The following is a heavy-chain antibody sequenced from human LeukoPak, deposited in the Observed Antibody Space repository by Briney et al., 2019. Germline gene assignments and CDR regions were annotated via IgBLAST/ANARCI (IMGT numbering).Heavy chain of an antibody. CDR3: AREFHY. J-gene: IGHJ4*02. CDR2: INHSGST. V-gene: IGHV4-38-2*02. Sequence: SETLSLTCTVSGYSISSGYYWSWIRQPPGKGLEWIGEINHSGSTNYNPSLKSRVTISVDTSKNQFSLKLSSVTAADTAVYYCAREFHYWGQGTLVTVSS. CDR1: GYSISSGYY.